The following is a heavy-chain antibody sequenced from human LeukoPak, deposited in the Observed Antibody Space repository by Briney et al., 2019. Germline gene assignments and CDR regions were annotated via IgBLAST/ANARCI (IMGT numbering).Heavy chain of an antibody. V-gene: IGHV3-23*01. J-gene: IGHJ4*02. Sequence: GGSLRLSRAASGFTFSSYAMSWVRQAPGKGLEWVSAISGSGGSTYYADSVKGRFTISRDNSKNTLYLRMNSLRAEDTAVYYCAKDTYGSGSYGNDYWGQGTLVTVSS. D-gene: IGHD3-10*01. CDR1: GFTFSSYA. CDR3: AKDTYGSGSYGNDY. CDR2: ISGSGGST.